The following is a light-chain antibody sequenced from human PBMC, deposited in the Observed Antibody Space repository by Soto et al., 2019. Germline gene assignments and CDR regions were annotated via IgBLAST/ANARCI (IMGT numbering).Light chain of an antibody. CDR3: SSYTTSGTYVL. V-gene: IGLV2-14*01. J-gene: IGLJ7*01. CDR2: EVN. CDR1: SRDVGAFNY. Sequence: QSALTQPASVSGSPGQSITISCTVTSRDVGAFNYVSWYQQHPDKAPKLLISEVNRRPSGVSHRFSGSKSGNTASLTISGLQPADEADYYCSSYTTSGTYVLFGGGTQLTVL.